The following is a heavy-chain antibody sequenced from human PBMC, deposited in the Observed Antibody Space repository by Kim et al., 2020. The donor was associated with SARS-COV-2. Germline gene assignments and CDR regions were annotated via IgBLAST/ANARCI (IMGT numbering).Heavy chain of an antibody. J-gene: IGHJ4*02. CDR3: AAAPSRTPVSGSVFFDY. CDR1: GYTLSELS. D-gene: IGHD6-19*01. Sequence: ASVKVSCKGSGYTLSELSMHWVRQTPGKGLEWMEGFDSEEGEIVYAQKFQGRIMMTEDSSTDTAYMELRSLRSEDTAMYFCAAAPSRTPVSGSVFFDYWGQGTLVTVSS. V-gene: IGHV1-24*01. CDR2: FDSEEGEI.